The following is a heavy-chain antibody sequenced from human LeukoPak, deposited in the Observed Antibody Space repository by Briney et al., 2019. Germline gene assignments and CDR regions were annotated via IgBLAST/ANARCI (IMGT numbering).Heavy chain of an antibody. J-gene: IGHJ4*02. CDR1: GGSFSGYY. CDR2: INHSGST. V-gene: IGHV4-34*01. CDR3: ASLEGSYFDY. Sequence: PSETLSLTRAVYGGSFSGYYWSWIRQPPGKGLEWIGEINHSGSTNYNPSLKSRVTISVDTSKNQFSLKLSSVTAADTAVYYCASLEGSYFDYWGQGTLVTVSS. D-gene: IGHD1-1*01.